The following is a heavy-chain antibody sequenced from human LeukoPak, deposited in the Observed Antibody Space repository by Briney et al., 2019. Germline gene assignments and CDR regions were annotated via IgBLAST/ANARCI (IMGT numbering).Heavy chain of an antibody. V-gene: IGHV1-69*04. Sequence: AASVKVSCKASGGTFSSYAISWVRQAPGQGLEWMGRIIPILGIANYAQKFQGRVTITADKPTSTAYMELSSLRSEDTAVYYCARDPDLRGVIVARLTYYYYGMDVWGQGTTVTVSS. D-gene: IGHD3-10*01. CDR2: IIPILGIA. CDR3: ARDPDLRGVIVARLTYYYYGMDV. CDR1: GGTFSSYA. J-gene: IGHJ6*02.